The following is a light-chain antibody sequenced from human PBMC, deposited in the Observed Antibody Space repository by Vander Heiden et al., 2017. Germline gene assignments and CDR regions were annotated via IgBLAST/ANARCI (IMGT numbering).Light chain of an antibody. V-gene: IGKV2D-29*01. Sequence: DIVMTQTPLSLSVTPGQPASISCKSRQSLLHSDGQTYLYWYLQKPGQPPQLLIHEVSNRCSGVPDRFSGSGSGTDFILKISRVEAEDVGIYYCRQCKQFSFTFGPGTKVDIK. CDR1: QSLLHSDGQTY. CDR3: RQCKQFSFT. CDR2: EVS. J-gene: IGKJ3*01.